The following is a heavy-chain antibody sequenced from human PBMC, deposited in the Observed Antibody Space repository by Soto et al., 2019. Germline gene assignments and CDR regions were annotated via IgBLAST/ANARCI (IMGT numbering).Heavy chain of an antibody. CDR3: TQDGGSRDWLTVN. CDR1: GFTFTSYA. J-gene: IGHJ4*02. D-gene: IGHD3-9*01. Sequence: EVQLLESGGDLVQPGGSLRLSCAASGFTFTSYAMSWIRQAPGKGLEWVSAIPGGGDNTYYADSVKGRFTISRDNSKNTLYLQMNSLRAEDTAFYYCTQDGGSRDWLTVNWGQGTRVTVSS. V-gene: IGHV3-23*01. CDR2: IPGGGDNT.